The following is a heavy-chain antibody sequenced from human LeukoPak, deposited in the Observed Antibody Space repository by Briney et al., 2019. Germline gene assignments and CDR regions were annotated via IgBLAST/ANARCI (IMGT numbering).Heavy chain of an antibody. D-gene: IGHD4-23*01. J-gene: IGHJ4*02. CDR3: AREGYGGNSGCDY. CDR2: INPNSGGT. V-gene: IGHV1-2*02. Sequence: ASVKVSCKASGYTFTGYYMHWVRQAPGQGLEWMGWINPNSGGTNYAQKFQGRVTMTRDTSISTAYMELSRLRSDDTAVYYCAREGYGGNSGCDYWGQGTLVTASS. CDR1: GYTFTGYY.